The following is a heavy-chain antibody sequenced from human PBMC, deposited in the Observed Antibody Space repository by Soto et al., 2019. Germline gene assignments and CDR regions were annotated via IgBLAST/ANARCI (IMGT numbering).Heavy chain of an antibody. Sequence: TLSLTCAVSGGSISSSNWWSWVRQPPGKGLEWIGEIYHSGSTNYNPSLKSRVTISVDKSKNQFSLKLSSVTAADTAVYYCAGGRRPQTTAGDTAFDIWGQGTMVTVSS. CDR3: AGGRRPQTTAGDTAFDI. J-gene: IGHJ3*02. V-gene: IGHV4-4*02. D-gene: IGHD5-18*01. CDR1: GGSISSSNW. CDR2: IYHSGST.